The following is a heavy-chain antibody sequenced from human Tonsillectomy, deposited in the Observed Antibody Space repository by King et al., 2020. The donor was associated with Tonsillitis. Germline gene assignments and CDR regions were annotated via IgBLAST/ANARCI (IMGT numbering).Heavy chain of an antibody. J-gene: IGHJ6*02. CDR1: GGTFSSYA. V-gene: IGHV1-69*01. Sequence: QLVQSGAEVKKPGSSVKVSCKASGGTFSSYAISWVRQAPGQGLEWMGGIIPIFGTANYAQKFQGRVTITADESTGTDYMELSSLGSEDTVVYYCARDGCLAGSASPDCNYYYYYGMDVWGQGTTVTVSS. D-gene: IGHD3-10*01. CDR2: IIPIFGTA. CDR3: ARDGCLAGSASPDCNYYYYYGMDV.